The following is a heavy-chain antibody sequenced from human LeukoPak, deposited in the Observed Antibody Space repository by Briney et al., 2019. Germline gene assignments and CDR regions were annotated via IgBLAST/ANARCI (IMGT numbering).Heavy chain of an antibody. J-gene: IGHJ6*03. CDR2: MSTYNGNT. CDR3: ARGRYCSSTSCYKVYYYYMDV. CDR1: GYTFTSYG. Sequence: ASVKVSCKASGYTFTSYGISWVRQAPGQGLEWMGWMSTYNGNTNYAQKLQGRVTMTTDTSKSTAYMELRSLRSDDTAVYYCARGRYCSSTSCYKVYYYYMDVWGKGTTVTVSS. D-gene: IGHD2-2*02. V-gene: IGHV1-18*01.